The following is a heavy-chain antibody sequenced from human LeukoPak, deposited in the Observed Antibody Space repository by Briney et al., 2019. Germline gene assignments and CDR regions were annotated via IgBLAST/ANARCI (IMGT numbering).Heavy chain of an antibody. CDR3: ARDQPRQGFWSGYYYMDV. J-gene: IGHJ6*03. Sequence: RTGGSLRLSCAASGSTFSSYWMSWVRQAPGKGLEWVANIKQDGSEKYYVDSVKGRFTISRDNAKNSLYLQMNSLRAEDAAVYYCARDQPRQGFWSGYYYMDVWGKGTTVTVSS. CDR1: GSTFSSYW. CDR2: IKQDGSEK. D-gene: IGHD3-3*01. V-gene: IGHV3-7*01.